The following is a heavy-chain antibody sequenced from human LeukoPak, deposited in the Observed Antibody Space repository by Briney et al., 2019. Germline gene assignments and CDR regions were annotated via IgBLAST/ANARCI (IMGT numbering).Heavy chain of an antibody. CDR2: ISGSGINT. V-gene: IGHV3-23*01. CDR1: GFTFSSYA. D-gene: IGHD2-21*01. J-gene: IGHJ4*02. CDR3: ARGAAVIHVDF. Sequence: GGSLRLSCAASGFTFSSYAMSWVRQAPGKGLEWVSAISGSGINTDYADSVKGRFTISRDNAKNSLYLQMNSLRAEDTAVYYCARGAAVIHVDFWGQGTLVTVSS.